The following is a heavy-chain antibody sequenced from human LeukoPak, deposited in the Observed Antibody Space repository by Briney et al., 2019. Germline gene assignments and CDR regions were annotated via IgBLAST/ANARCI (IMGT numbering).Heavy chain of an antibody. CDR1: GYRFNTHG. CDR3: ARHSRNYAFDY. J-gene: IGHJ4*02. D-gene: IGHD1-26*01. V-gene: IGHV1-18*01. Sequence: ASVKVSCKASGYRFNTHGISWVRQAPGQGLEWMGWVSTYNDKKDYAQKFQGRVTMTRDTSTTTAYMELGSLRSDDTAVYYCARHSRNYAFDYWGQGTLVTVSS. CDR2: VSTYNDKK.